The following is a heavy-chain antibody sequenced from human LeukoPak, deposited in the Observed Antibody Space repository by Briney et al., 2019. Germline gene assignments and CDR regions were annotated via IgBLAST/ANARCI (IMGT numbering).Heavy chain of an antibody. D-gene: IGHD1-7*01. CDR1: GCTFSSYA. CDR3: ARDPALTGTTNWFDP. Sequence: SVKVSCKASGCTFSSYAISSVRQAPRQALEWMGRIIPILCIANYAQNFQGRVTITADKSTSTGYMELRSLRSEDTAVYDWARDPALTGTTNWFDPWGEETLVTVSS. CDR2: IIPILCIA. V-gene: IGHV1-69*04. J-gene: IGHJ5*02.